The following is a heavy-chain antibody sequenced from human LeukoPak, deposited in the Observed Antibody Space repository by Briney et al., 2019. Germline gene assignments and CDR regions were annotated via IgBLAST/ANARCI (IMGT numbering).Heavy chain of an antibody. CDR3: ASGSSLPRGSHYYYYYGMDV. V-gene: IGHV5-51*01. J-gene: IGHJ6*02. Sequence: GESLKISCKGSGYSFTSYWIAWVRQMPGKGLEWMGIIFPGDSDTRYSPSFQGQVTISADKSISTAYLQWSSLQASDTAMYYCASGSSLPRGSHYYYYYGMDVWGQGTTVTVSS. D-gene: IGHD6-6*01. CDR2: IFPGDSDT. CDR1: GYSFTSYW.